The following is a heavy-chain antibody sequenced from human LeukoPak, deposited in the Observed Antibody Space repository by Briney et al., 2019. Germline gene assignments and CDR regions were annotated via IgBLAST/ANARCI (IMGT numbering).Heavy chain of an antibody. V-gene: IGHV1-2*06. CDR3: ARQSGPKGDY. CDR2: INPNSGVT. D-gene: IGHD7-27*01. Sequence: ASVKVSCKASGYTFSDYYIHRVRQAPGQGLEWMGRINPNSGVTNYAKNFQGRVTITRDTSISTASMELSSLRSDDTAVYYCARQSGPKGDYWGQGTLVTVSS. CDR1: GYTFSDYY. J-gene: IGHJ4*02.